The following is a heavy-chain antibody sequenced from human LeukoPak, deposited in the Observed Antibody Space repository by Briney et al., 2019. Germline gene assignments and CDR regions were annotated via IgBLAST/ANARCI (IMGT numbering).Heavy chain of an antibody. Sequence: ASVKVSCKASGYTFTGYYMHWVRQAPGQGLEWMGWINPNSGGTNYAQKFQGRVTMTRDTSISTAYMELGRLRSDDTAVYYCARDLTAVADPDYWGQGTLVTVSS. CDR3: ARDLTAVADPDY. CDR1: GYTFTGYY. CDR2: INPNSGGT. D-gene: IGHD6-19*01. J-gene: IGHJ4*02. V-gene: IGHV1-2*02.